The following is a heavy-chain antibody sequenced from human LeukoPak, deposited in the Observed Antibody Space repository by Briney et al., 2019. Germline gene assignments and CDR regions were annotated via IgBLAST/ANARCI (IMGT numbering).Heavy chain of an antibody. V-gene: IGHV3-48*01. CDR1: GFTFSSYS. CDR3: AKDKNREPKSSGASNHLRVSQH. CDR2: ISSSSSTI. D-gene: IGHD4-11*01. J-gene: IGHJ1*01. Sequence: PGGSLRLSCAASGFTFSSYSMNWVRQAPGKGLEWVSYISSSSSTIYYADSVKGRFTISRDNSKNTLYLQMNSLRAEDTAVYYCAKDKNREPKSSGASNHLRVSQHWGQGTLVTVSS.